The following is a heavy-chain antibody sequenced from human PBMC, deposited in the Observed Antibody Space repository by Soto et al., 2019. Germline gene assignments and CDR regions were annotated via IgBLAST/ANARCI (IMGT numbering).Heavy chain of an antibody. CDR2: ISGSVDNT. J-gene: IGHJ4*02. Sequence: FLTLSFAASKSTVSTYAMTWVRQAPGKGLEWVSDISGSVDNTYYADSVKGRFTISRDNSKSTLYLQMNSLRAEDTAVYYCAKDMVNCTGTRCARSFENWGRGTLVTVS. CDR1: KSTVSTYA. V-gene: IGHV3-23*01. D-gene: IGHD2-8*02. CDR3: AKDMVNCTGTRCARSFEN.